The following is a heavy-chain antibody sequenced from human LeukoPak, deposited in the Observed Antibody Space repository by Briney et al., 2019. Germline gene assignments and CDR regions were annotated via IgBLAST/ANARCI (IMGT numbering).Heavy chain of an antibody. V-gene: IGHV3-21*01. D-gene: IGHD1-14*01. CDR3: ARHEPVITLSSYYYGMDV. Sequence: GGSLRLSCAASGFTFTAYTINWVRQAPGKGLEWVSSISGSGTYIYYADSVKGRFTISRDTAKNSLYLQMNSLKAEDTAVYYCARHEPVITLSSYYYGMDVWGPGTTVTVSS. CDR1: GFTFTAYT. J-gene: IGHJ6*02. CDR2: ISGSGTYI.